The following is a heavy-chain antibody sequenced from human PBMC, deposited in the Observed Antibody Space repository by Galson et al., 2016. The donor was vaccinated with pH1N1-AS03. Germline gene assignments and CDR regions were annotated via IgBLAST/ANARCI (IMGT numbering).Heavy chain of an antibody. CDR1: GGSISSSSYY. J-gene: IGHJ5*02. CDR2: IYYSRIT. V-gene: IGHV4-39*01. D-gene: IGHD4-17*01. CDR3: ARRVYGDYVNWLDP. Sequence: ETLSLTCTVSGGSISSSSYYWGWIRQPPVKGLEWIGSIYYSRITYYNPSLKSRVTISVDTSKNQFSLKLRPVTAADTVVYYCARRVYGDYVNWLDPWGQGTLVTVSS.